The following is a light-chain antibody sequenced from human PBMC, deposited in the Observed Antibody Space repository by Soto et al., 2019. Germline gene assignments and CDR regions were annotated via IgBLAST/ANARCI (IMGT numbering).Light chain of an antibody. CDR2: AAS. CDR1: ERINTY. J-gene: IGKJ4*01. Sequence: DIHMTQKPSSVSASVGDRVTITCRASERINTYLAWYQQQPGKAPKLLIYAASSLQSGVPSRFSGSGSGTEFTLTISNLQPEDFATYYCQQANSPPLTFGGGTKVDI. CDR3: QQANSPPLT. V-gene: IGKV1-12*01.